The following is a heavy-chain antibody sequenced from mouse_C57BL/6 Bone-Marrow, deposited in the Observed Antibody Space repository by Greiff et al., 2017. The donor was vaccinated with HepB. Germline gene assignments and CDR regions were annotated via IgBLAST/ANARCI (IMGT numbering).Heavy chain of an antibody. CDR2: IWGVGST. CDR3: ASAPTFAY. Sequence: VKLMESGPGLVAPSHTLSITCTVSGFSLTSYGVDWVRQSPGKGLEWLGVIWGVGSTNYNSTLKSRLSISKDNSKSQVFLKMNSLQPDDTAVYYCASAPTFAYWGQGTLVTVSA. V-gene: IGHV2-6*01. J-gene: IGHJ3*01. CDR1: GFSLTSYG.